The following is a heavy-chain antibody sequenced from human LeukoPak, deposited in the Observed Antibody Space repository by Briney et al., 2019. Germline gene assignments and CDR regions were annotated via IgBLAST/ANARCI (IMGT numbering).Heavy chain of an antibody. CDR1: GYTLTGYY. CDR2: INPNSGGT. D-gene: IGHD6-19*01. Sequence: GASVKVSCKASGYTLTGYYMHWVRQAPGQGLEWMGWINPNSGGTNYAQKFQGRVTMTRDTSISTAYMELSRLRSDDTAVYYCARERIAVAGTTSGYYYYGMDVWGQGTTVTVSS. J-gene: IGHJ6*02. V-gene: IGHV1-2*02. CDR3: ARERIAVAGTTSGYYYYGMDV.